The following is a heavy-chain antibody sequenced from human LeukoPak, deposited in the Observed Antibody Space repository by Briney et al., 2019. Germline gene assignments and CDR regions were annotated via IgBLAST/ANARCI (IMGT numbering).Heavy chain of an antibody. CDR1: GFTFSSYA. J-gene: IGHJ4*02. V-gene: IGHV3-30*04. CDR3: ARDLQYSLDY. Sequence: GGSLRLSCAASGFTFSSYAMHWVRQAPGKGLECVAVISYDGSNKYYADSVKGRFTISRDNSKNTLYLQMNSLRAEDTAVYYCARDLQYSLDYWGQGTLVTVSS. CDR2: ISYDGSNK. D-gene: IGHD6-6*01.